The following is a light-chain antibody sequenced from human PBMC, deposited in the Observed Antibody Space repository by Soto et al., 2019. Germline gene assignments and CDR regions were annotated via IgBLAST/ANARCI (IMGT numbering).Light chain of an antibody. CDR3: SSYANSSTVV. V-gene: IGLV2-14*01. CDR2: EVT. Sequence: QSALTQPASVSGSPGQSITISCSGTSGDIGGYDHVSWFQQHPGEAPKLLLYEVTNRPSGVSVRFSGSKSGNTAYLTISGLRAEDEADYYCSSYANSSTVVFGGGTKVTVL. CDR1: SGDIGGYDH. J-gene: IGLJ3*02.